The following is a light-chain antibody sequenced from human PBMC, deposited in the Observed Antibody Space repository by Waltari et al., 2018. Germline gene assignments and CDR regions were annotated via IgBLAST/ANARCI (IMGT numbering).Light chain of an antibody. CDR3: ALYMGGGIWV. J-gene: IGLJ3*02. CDR1: SGSISATSY. Sequence: QTVVTQEPSLSVSPGGTVTLTCALSSGSISATSYATWYQQTPDQAPRTHGYKANSRSSGVPYRFSGSILGNKADLTITGAQADDECDYYCALYMGGGIWVFGGGTKLTVL. CDR2: KAN. V-gene: IGLV8-61*01.